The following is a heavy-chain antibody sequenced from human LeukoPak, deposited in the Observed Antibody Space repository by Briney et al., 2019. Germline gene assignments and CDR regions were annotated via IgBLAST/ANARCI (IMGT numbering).Heavy chain of an antibody. D-gene: IGHD3-3*01. V-gene: IGHV3-21*01. CDR2: ISSSSSYI. Sequence: GGSLRLSCAASGFTFSSYDMHWVRQAPGKGLEWVSSISSSSSYIYYADSVKGRFTISRDNAKNSLYLQMNSLRAEDTAVYYCARDVPAYDFWSGYYYWGQGTLVTVSS. CDR1: GFTFSSYD. J-gene: IGHJ4*02. CDR3: ARDVPAYDFWSGYYY.